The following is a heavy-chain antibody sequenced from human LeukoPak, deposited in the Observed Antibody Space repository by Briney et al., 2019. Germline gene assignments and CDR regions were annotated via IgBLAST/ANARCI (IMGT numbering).Heavy chain of an antibody. D-gene: IGHD2-8*02. Sequence: PGGSLRLSCVSSGFTFRSYTMSWVRQAPGKGLEWVSSASGSESRTYYADSVKGRFTISRGNSKNTMYLQMNSLRAEDTALYYCAKTVVSTGWNYFDYWGQGTLVTVSS. V-gene: IGHV3-23*01. CDR1: GFTFRSYT. CDR3: AKTVVSTGWNYFDY. CDR2: ASGSESRT. J-gene: IGHJ4*02.